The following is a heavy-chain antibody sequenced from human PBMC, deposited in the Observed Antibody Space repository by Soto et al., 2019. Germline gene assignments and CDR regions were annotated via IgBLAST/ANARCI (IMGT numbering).Heavy chain of an antibody. V-gene: IGHV3-7*01. CDR1: GFTFSSYW. D-gene: IGHD1-26*01. J-gene: IGHJ6*02. CDR2: IKQDGSEK. Sequence: GGSLRLSCAASGFTFSSYWMSWVRQAPGKGLEWVANIKQDGSEKYYVDSVKGRFTIPRDNAKNSLYLQMNSLRAEDTAVYYCARVLVPSPQYYYYGMDVWGQGTTVTVSS. CDR3: ARVLVPSPQYYYYGMDV.